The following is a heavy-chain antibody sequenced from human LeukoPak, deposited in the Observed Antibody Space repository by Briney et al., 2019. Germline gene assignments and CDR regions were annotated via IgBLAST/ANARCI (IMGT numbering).Heavy chain of an antibody. CDR2: INEDGSGK. V-gene: IGHV3-7*03. D-gene: IGHD4-17*01. CDR3: ARAVTSTEGY. Sequence: GGSLRLSCAASGFTFSRYWMTWVRQAPEKGLEWVASINEDGSGKHYVDSVKGRFTISRDNAQKSVYLEMNSLRAEDTAVYYCARAVTSTEGYWGQGTLVTVSS. J-gene: IGHJ4*02. CDR1: GFTFSRYW.